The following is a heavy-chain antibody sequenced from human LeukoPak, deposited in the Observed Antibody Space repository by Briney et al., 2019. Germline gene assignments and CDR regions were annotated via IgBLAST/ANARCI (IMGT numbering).Heavy chain of an antibody. CDR1: GFTVSSYW. D-gene: IGHD3-10*01. V-gene: IGHV3-74*01. Sequence: PGGSLRLSCAASGFTVSSYWMNWVCQPPGKGLVWVSHINSDESVTNYADSVKGRFTISRDNAKNTLYLRMNSLRDDDTAVYYCARGGQSGLGYWGQGTLVTVSS. J-gene: IGHJ4*02. CDR3: ARGGQSGLGY. CDR2: INSDESVT.